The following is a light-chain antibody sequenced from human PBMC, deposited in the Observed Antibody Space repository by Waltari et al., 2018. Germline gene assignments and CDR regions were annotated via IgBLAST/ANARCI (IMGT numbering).Light chain of an antibody. CDR3: CSYAGNFWV. CDR1: SRDIGVYNY. J-gene: IGLJ3*02. CDR2: DVT. V-gene: IGLV2-11*01. Sequence: QSALTQPLSVSGSPGPSVSISCPGTSRDIGVYNYVSWYQRHPVKAPKLMIYDVTKRPSGVPDRFSGSKSGNTASLTISGLQAEDEADYYCCSYAGNFWVFGGGTKLTVL.